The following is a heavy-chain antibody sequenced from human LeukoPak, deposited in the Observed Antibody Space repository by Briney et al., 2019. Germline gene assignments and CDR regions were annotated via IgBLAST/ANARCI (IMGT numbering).Heavy chain of an antibody. D-gene: IGHD4-17*01. J-gene: IGHJ4*02. CDR3: ASGPSVTWN. V-gene: IGHV1-18*01. Sequence: ASVKVSCKASGYTFTSYGISWVRQAPGQGLEWMGWISAYNGNTNYAQKFQGRVTITRNTSISTAYMELSSLRSEDTAVYYCASGPSVTWNWGQGTLVTVSS. CDR1: GYTFTSYG. CDR2: ISAYNGNT.